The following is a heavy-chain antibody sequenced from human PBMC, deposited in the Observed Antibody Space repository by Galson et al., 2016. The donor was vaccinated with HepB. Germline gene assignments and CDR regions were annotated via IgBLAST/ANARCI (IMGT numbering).Heavy chain of an antibody. J-gene: IGHJ6*02. D-gene: IGHD3-10*02. CDR2: INLNHDST. V-gene: IGHV3-23*01. Sequence: SLRLSCAASGFTFSNYAMTWVRQAPGKGLEWISTINLNHDSTYYADSVQGRFTISRDKSKNTLFLQLNSLRAEDTAVYYCAKDWSTTTCVQGCLDVWGQGTTVTVSS. CDR1: GFTFSNYA. CDR3: AKDWSTTTCVQGCLDV.